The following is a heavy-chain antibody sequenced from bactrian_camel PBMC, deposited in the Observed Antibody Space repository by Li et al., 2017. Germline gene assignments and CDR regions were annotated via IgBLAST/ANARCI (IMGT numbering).Heavy chain of an antibody. CDR3: AARRGEYCRWPRLGPSEYDY. Sequence: HVQLVESGGDLVQPGGSLTLSCTASGFTFSGYWMYWVRQTPAKGLEWVSGVASTETHYRDSVAGRFTIARDDAKQTLYLEMSNLKPEDTAMYYCAARRGEYCRWPRLGPSEYDYWGQGTQVTVS. V-gene: IGHV3S6*01. CDR2: VASTET. CDR1: GFTFSGYW. J-gene: IGHJ4*01. D-gene: IGHD3*01.